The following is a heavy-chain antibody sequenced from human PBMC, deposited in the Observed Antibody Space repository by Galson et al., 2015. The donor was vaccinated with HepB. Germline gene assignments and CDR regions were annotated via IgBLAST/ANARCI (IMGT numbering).Heavy chain of an antibody. J-gene: IGHJ4*02. Sequence: SVKVSCKASGYTFTSYYMHWVRQAPGQGLEWMGIINPSDGSTDYARKLRGRVTMTRDTPTSTVYMELSSLRSEDTAMYYCARGRHYYDSSGQGPFDYWGQGTLVTVSS. CDR1: GYTFTSYY. CDR2: INPSDGST. CDR3: ARGRHYYDSSGQGPFDY. D-gene: IGHD3-22*01. V-gene: IGHV1-46*04.